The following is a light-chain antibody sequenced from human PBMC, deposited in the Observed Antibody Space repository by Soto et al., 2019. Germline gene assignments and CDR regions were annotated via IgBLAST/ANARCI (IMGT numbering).Light chain of an antibody. CDR1: QGIRYW. CDR3: QQANSFPLT. J-gene: IGKJ4*01. V-gene: IGKV1-12*01. CDR2: DAS. Sequence: DIQMTQSPSTLSASVGDRVTITCRASQGIRYWVAWYQHKPGKAPKLLIYDASTLESGVPTRFSGSGSGTDFTLTISSLQPEDFATYYCQQANSFPLTFGGGTKVDIK.